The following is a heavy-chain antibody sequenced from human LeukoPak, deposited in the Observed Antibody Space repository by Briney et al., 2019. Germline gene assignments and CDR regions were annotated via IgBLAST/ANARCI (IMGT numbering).Heavy chain of an antibody. D-gene: IGHD3-9*01. Sequence: GGSLRLSCAASGFTFSSYSMNWVRQAPGKGLEWVSSISSSSSYIYYADSVKGRFTISRDNAKNSLYLQMNSLRAEDTAVYYCARDRHDYDILTGHLEDAFDIWGQGTMVTASS. CDR3: ARDRHDYDILTGHLEDAFDI. CDR2: ISSSSSYI. V-gene: IGHV3-21*01. CDR1: GFTFSSYS. J-gene: IGHJ3*02.